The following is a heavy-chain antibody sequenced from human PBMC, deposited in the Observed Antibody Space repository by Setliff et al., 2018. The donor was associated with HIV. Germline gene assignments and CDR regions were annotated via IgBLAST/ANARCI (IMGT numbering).Heavy chain of an antibody. CDR1: GFTFSTYW. V-gene: IGHV3-7*01. J-gene: IGHJ6*02. CDR2: IKQDGSEK. D-gene: IGHD5-12*01. Sequence: GGSLRLSCAASGFTFSTYWMSWVRQAPGKGLEWVANIKQDGSEKYYVDYVKGRFTISRDNAKNSLYLQMNILRAEDTAVYNCARVGDHIVATFFSYYYHGMDVWGQGTTVTVSS. CDR3: ARVGDHIVATFFSYYYHGMDV.